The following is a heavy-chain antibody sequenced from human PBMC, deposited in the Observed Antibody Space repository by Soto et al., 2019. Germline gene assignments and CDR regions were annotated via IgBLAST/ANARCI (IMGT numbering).Heavy chain of an antibody. Sequence: VASVKVSCKASGCTFTGYYMHWVRQAPGQGLEWMGWINPNSGGTNYAQKFQGWVTMTRDTSISTAYMELSRLRSDDTAVYYCAREGGSGSYYGASDIWGQGTMVTVSS. CDR2: INPNSGGT. CDR1: GCTFTGYY. V-gene: IGHV1-2*04. D-gene: IGHD3-10*01. J-gene: IGHJ3*02. CDR3: AREGGSGSYYGASDI.